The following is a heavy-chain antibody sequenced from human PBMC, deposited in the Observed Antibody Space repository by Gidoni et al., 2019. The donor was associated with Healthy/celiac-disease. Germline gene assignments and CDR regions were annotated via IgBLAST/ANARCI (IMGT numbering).Heavy chain of an antibody. J-gene: IGHJ4*02. Sequence: EVQLVESGGGLVQPGGSLRRSWSAYGFTFSSYSMNWVRQAPGKGLEWVSYISSSSSTIYYADSVKGRFTISRDNAKNSLYLQMNSLRAEDTAVYYCAVVPAASFDYWGQGTLVTVSS. CDR3: AVVPAASFDY. V-gene: IGHV3-48*04. D-gene: IGHD2-2*01. CDR1: GFTFSSYS. CDR2: ISSSSSTI.